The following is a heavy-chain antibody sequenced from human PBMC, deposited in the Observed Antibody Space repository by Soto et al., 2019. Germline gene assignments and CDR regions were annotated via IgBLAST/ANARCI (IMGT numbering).Heavy chain of an antibody. J-gene: IGHJ6*02. CDR2: ISSSGGTI. V-gene: IGHV3-11*01. CDR1: GFSFSDYY. CDR3: ARDEGMDV. Sequence: GGSMRLSCAASGFSFSDYYMNWIRQAPGKGLEWVSYISSSGGTIYYADSVKGRFTISRDNAKNSLHLQMNSLRAEDTAVYYCARDEGMDVWGQGTTVTVSS.